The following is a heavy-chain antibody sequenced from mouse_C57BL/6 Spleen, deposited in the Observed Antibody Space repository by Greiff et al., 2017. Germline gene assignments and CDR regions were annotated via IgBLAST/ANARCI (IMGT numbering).Heavy chain of an antibody. CDR1: GFTFSDYG. CDR2: ISSGSSTI. V-gene: IGHV5-17*01. CDR3: ARTYYYGSVFDY. Sequence: EVKVIESGGGLVKPGGSLKLSCAASGFTFSDYGMHWVRQAPEKGLEWVAYISSGSSTIYYADTVKGRFTISRNNAKNTLFLQMTSPRSEDTAMYYCARTYYYGSVFDYWGQGTTLTVSS. J-gene: IGHJ2*01. D-gene: IGHD1-1*01.